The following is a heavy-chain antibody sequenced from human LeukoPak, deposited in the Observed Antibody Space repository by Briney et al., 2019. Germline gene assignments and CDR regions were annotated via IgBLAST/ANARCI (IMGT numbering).Heavy chain of an antibody. V-gene: IGHV3-21*01. CDR3: AREGIAAAGTVDY. CDR2: ISSSSYI. CDR1: GFTFSSYS. Sequence: GGSLRLSCAASGFTFSSYSMNWVRQAPGKGLEWVSSISSSSYIYYADSVKGRFTISRDNAKNSLYLQMNSLRAEDTAVYYCAREGIAAAGTVDYWGQGTLVTVSS. J-gene: IGHJ4*02. D-gene: IGHD6-13*01.